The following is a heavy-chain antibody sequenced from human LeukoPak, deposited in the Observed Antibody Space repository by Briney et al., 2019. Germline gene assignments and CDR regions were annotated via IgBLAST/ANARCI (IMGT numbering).Heavy chain of an antibody. V-gene: IGHV3-21*01. D-gene: IGHD5-18*01. J-gene: IGHJ6*03. CDR3: ARVENPWIHSEAYYMDV. CDR2: ISSSSSSYI. Sequence: GGSLRLSCAASGFTFSSYWMSWVRQAPGKGLEWVSSISSSSSSYIYYADSVKGRFTISRDNAKNSLYLQMNSLRAEDTAVYYCARVENPWIHSEAYYMDVWGKGTTVTVSS. CDR1: GFTFSSYW.